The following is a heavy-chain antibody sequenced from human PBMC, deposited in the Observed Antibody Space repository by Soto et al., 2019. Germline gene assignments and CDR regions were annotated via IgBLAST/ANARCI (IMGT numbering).Heavy chain of an antibody. CDR2: INPNSGGT. J-gene: IGHJ6*02. Sequence: PSVKVSCKASGYTFTGYYMHWVRQAPGQGLEWMGWINPNSGGTNYAQKFQGRVTMTRDTSISTAYMELSRLRSDDTAVYYCARDSSSGWYGGAYYYYGMDVWGQGTTVTVSS. CDR3: ARDSSSGWYGGAYYYYGMDV. V-gene: IGHV1-2*02. CDR1: GYTFTGYY. D-gene: IGHD6-19*01.